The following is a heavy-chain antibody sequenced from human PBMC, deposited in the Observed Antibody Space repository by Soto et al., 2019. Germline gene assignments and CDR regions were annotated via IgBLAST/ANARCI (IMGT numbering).Heavy chain of an antibody. CDR1: GFTFSSYA. D-gene: IGHD3-22*01. V-gene: IGHV3-64D*06. CDR2: ISSNGGST. Sequence: GGSLRLSCSASGFTFSSYAMHWVRQAPGKGLEYVSAISSNGGSTYYADSVKGRFTISRDNSKNTLYLQMSSLRAEDTAVYYCVKKAAYYDSSGYYLGAFDIWGQGTTVTVSS. J-gene: IGHJ3*02. CDR3: VKKAAYYDSSGYYLGAFDI.